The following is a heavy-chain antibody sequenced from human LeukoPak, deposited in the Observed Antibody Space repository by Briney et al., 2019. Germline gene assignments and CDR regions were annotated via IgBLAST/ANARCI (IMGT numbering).Heavy chain of an antibody. V-gene: IGHV4-59*01. CDR1: GGSISSYY. J-gene: IGHJ4*02. CDR3: ARGSWMGYSYGSATGPFDY. D-gene: IGHD5-18*01. CDR2: IYYSGST. Sequence: PSQTLSLTCTVSGGSISSYYWSWIRQPPGKGLEWIGYIYYSGSTNYNPSLKSRVTISVDTSKNQFSLKLSSVTAADTAVYYCARGSWMGYSYGSATGPFDYWGQGTLVTVSS.